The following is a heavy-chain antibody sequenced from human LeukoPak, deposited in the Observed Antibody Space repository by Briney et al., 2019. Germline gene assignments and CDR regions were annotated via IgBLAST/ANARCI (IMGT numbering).Heavy chain of an antibody. CDR1: RVSPSRDT. J-gene: IGHJ5*02. Sequence: RGSLRLSCADSRVSPSRDTMCTGSHAPGGGLGWGAAISDSGGSTYYSDYVKGRFTISRDNSKNTLYLQMNSLRGEDRALYYCAKLTRGYCDSTACPNWFDPWGRGTLVTVSS. D-gene: IGHD2-2*01. CDR3: AKLTRGYCDSTACPNWFDP. CDR2: ISDSGGST. V-gene: IGHV3-23*01.